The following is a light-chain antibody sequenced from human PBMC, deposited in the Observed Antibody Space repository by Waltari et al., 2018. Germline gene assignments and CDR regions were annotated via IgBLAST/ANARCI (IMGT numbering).Light chain of an antibody. V-gene: IGLV2-23*02. CDR1: SNNVAEYNL. Sequence: QSALTQPVSVSGSPGQSVPISCPGTSNNVAEYNLVSWFQHHPDQAPKLLIFYVSKRPSGVSNRFSGSKSGNTASLTISGLQTEDEADYYCCSYSTGGSWMFGGGTKLTVL. CDR3: CSYSTGGSWM. CDR2: YVS. J-gene: IGLJ3*02.